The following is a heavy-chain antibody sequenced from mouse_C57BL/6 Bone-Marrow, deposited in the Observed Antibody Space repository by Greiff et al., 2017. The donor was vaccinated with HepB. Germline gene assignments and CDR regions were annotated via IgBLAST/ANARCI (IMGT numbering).Heavy chain of an antibody. CDR2: IYPGSSSH. J-gene: IGHJ3*01. D-gene: IGHD3-2*02. Sequence: VQLQQPGAELVQPGASVKMSCKASGYTFTSYWITWVKQRPGQGLEWIGDIYPGSSSHNYNEKFKSKATLTVDTSSSTAYMQLSSLTSEDSAVYYCARGQLRLQGFAYWGQGTLVTVSA. CDR3: ARGQLRLQGFAY. CDR1: GYTFTSYW. V-gene: IGHV1-55*01.